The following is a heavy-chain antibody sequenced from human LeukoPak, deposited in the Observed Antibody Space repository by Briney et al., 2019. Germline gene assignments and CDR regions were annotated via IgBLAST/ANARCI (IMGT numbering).Heavy chain of an antibody. CDR3: VTGVHHLFYSDSSGYYGDAFDV. J-gene: IGHJ3*01. Sequence: GGSLRLSCAASGFSIRTNYMSWVRQAPGKGLEWVSVIYSGGTIRYSDSVKGRFTISRDNSRDTLHLQMNSLRVDDTAVYYCVTGVHHLFYSDSSGYYGDAFDVWGQGTVVTVSS. CDR1: GFSIRTNY. D-gene: IGHD3-22*01. V-gene: IGHV3-53*01. CDR2: IYSGGTI.